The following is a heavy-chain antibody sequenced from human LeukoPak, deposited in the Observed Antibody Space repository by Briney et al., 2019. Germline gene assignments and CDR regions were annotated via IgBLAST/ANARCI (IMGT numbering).Heavy chain of an antibody. D-gene: IGHD5-24*01. J-gene: IGHJ3*01. Sequence: ASVKVSCKASGYTFTSYGISWVRQAPGHGLEWMGWISAYNGNTNYAQKLQGRVTMTTDTSTSTAYMELSGLRSDDTAVYYCARVRDGYNDAYDVWGQGTMVTVPS. CDR1: GYTFTSYG. CDR2: ISAYNGNT. CDR3: ARVRDGYNDAYDV. V-gene: IGHV1-18*01.